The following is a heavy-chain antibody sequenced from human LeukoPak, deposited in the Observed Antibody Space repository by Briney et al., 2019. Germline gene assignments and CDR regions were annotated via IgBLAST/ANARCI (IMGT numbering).Heavy chain of an antibody. CDR1: GFTVSSNY. J-gene: IGHJ4*02. D-gene: IGHD1-26*01. CDR3: ASASIVRYSGIDN. V-gene: IGHV3-66*01. Sequence: GGSLRLSCAATGFTVSSNYMSWVRQPAGKGLEWVSVIYSGGSTYYADSVKGRLTISRDNSKNTLYLQMNSLRAEDTAVYYCASASIVRYSGIDNWGQGTLVTVSS. CDR2: IYSGGST.